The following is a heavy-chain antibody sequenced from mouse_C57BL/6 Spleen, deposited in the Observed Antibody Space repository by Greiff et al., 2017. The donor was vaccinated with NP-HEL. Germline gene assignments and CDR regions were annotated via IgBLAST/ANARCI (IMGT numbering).Heavy chain of an antibody. Sequence: EVQVVESGGGLVKPGGSLKLSCAASGFTFSSYAMSWVRQTPEKRLEWVATISDGGSYTYYPDNVKGRFTISRDNAKNNLYLQMSHLKSEDTAMYYCARQLRLPYYFDYWGQGTTLTVSS. D-gene: IGHD3-2*02. CDR2: ISDGGSYT. CDR1: GFTFSSYA. J-gene: IGHJ2*01. CDR3: ARQLRLPYYFDY. V-gene: IGHV5-4*01.